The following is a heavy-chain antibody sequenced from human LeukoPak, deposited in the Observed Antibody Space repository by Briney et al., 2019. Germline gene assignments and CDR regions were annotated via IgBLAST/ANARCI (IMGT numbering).Heavy chain of an antibody. CDR2: INTNTGNP. J-gene: IGHJ4*02. D-gene: IGHD6-19*01. V-gene: IGHV7-4-1*02. CDR3: ARSSIAVADTGY. CDR1: GYTFTRYA. Sequence: ASPKVSCKPSGYTFTRYATRWVRQAPGEGVEWMGWINTNTGNPSYARGLTGRFVFSLDTSDSTASLQISRLNAEDNAVYYCARSSIAVADTGYWGQGTLVTVSS.